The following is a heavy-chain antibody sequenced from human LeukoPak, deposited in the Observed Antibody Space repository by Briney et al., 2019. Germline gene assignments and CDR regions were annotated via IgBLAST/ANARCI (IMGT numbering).Heavy chain of an antibody. J-gene: IGHJ6*03. CDR3: AKGAATNLYYYYYMDV. CDR2: ISGSGGGT. CDR1: GFTLSTYA. Sequence: GGSLRLSCAASGFTLSTYAMSWVSQGPGKGLEWVSAISGSGGGTYYADSVKGRFTISRDNSNNTIYLQVNSLRAEDTAIYYCAKGAATNLYYYYYMDVWGKGTTVTVSS. V-gene: IGHV3-23*01.